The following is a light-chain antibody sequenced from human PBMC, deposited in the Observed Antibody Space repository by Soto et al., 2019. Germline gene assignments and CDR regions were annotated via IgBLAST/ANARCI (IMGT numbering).Light chain of an antibody. CDR3: HQYDKSPRT. Sequence: EIVLTQSPGTLSLSPGERATLSCRASQSVSTGYLTWYQQKPGQAPRLLIYATSNRATGIPDRFSGSGSGTDFTLTISSLEPEDFAVYFCHQYDKSPRTFGQGTKVEI. V-gene: IGKV3-20*01. J-gene: IGKJ1*01. CDR1: QSVSTGY. CDR2: ATS.